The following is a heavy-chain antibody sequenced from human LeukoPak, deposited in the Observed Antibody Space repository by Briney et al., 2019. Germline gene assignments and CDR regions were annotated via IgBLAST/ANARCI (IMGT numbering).Heavy chain of an antibody. D-gene: IGHD3-22*01. J-gene: IGHJ3*02. CDR1: GGTFSSYA. V-gene: IGHV1-69*05. CDR3: VRASLPYYYDSSGYPIAFDI. Sequence: GASVKVSCKASGGTFSSYAISWVRQAPGQGREWMGGIIPIFGTANYAQKFQGRVTVTTDESTSTAYMELSSLRSEDTAVYYCVRASLPYYYDSSGYPIAFDIWGQGTMVTLSS. CDR2: IIPIFGTA.